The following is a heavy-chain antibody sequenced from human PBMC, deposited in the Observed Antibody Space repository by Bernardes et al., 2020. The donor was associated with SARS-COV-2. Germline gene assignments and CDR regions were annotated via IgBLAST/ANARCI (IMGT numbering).Heavy chain of an antibody. J-gene: IGHJ6*02. V-gene: IGHV3-33*01. CDR1: GFTFSSYG. CDR3: ARLYYYGSGRRLLNYYYGMDV. Sequence: GGSLRLSCAASGFTFSSYGMHWVRQAPGKGLEWVAVIWYDGSNKYYADSVKGRFTISRDNSKNTLYLQMNSLRAEDTAVYYCARLYYYGSGRRLLNYYYGMDVWGQGTTVTVSS. CDR2: IWYDGSNK. D-gene: IGHD3-10*01.